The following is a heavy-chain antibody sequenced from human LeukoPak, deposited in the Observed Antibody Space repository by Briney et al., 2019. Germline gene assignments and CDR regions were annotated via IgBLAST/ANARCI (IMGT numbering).Heavy chain of an antibody. CDR2: IIPIFGTA. CDR1: GGTFSSYA. CDR3: ARGGDSSGYYYEGDYFDY. D-gene: IGHD3-22*01. V-gene: IGHV1-69*05. Sequence: SVKVSCKASGGTFSSYAISWVRQAPGQGLEWMGGIIPIFGTANYAQKFQGRVTITTDESTSTAYMELSSLRSEDTAVYYCARGGDSSGYYYEGDYFDYWGQGTLDTVSS. J-gene: IGHJ4*02.